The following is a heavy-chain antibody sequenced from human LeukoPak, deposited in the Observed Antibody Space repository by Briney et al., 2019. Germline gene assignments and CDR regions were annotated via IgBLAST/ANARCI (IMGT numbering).Heavy chain of an antibody. J-gene: IGHJ4*02. CDR1: GFTFSSYW. V-gene: IGHV3-74*01. CDR3: ARVIYYDSSGYRVVPLLFDY. D-gene: IGHD3-22*01. Sequence: GGSLRLSCAASGFTFSSYWMHWVRQAPGKGLVWVSRINSDGSSTSYADSVKGRFTISRDNAKNTLYLQMNSLRAEDTAVYYCARVIYYDSSGYRVVPLLFDYWGQGTLVTVSS. CDR2: INSDGSST.